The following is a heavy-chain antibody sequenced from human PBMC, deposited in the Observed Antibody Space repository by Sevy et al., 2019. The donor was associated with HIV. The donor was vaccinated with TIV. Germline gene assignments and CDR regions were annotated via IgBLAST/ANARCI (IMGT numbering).Heavy chain of an antibody. CDR1: GGSISSSSYY. V-gene: IGHV4-39*01. Sequence: SETLSLTCTVSGGSISSSSYYWGWIRQPPGKGLEWIGSIYYSGSTYYHPSLKSRVTISVDTSKNQFSLKLSSVTAADTAVYYCARQGIAVAGHYYYGMDVWGQGTTVTVSS. CDR3: ARQGIAVAGHYYYGMDV. J-gene: IGHJ6*02. CDR2: IYYSGST. D-gene: IGHD6-19*01.